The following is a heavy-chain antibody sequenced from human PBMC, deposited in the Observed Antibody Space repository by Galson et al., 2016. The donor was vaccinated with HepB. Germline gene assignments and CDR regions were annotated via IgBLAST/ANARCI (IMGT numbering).Heavy chain of an antibody. CDR3: ARDLSSGYYDSSGYYYYYYGMDV. Sequence: SLRLSCAASGFTFSDYYMSWIRQAPGKGLEWVSYISSSGSTIYYADSVKGRFTISRDNAKNSLYLQMDSLRAEDTAVYYVARDLSSGYYDSSGYYYYYYGMDVGGQGTTVTVSS. CDR1: GFTFSDYY. D-gene: IGHD3-22*01. J-gene: IGHJ6*02. CDR2: ISSSGSTI. V-gene: IGHV3-11*01.